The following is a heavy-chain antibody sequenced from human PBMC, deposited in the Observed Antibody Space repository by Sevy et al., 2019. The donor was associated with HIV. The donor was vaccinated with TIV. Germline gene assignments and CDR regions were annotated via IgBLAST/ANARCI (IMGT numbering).Heavy chain of an antibody. J-gene: IGHJ4*02. CDR1: GYTFTGQY. V-gene: IGHV1-2*02. Sequence: ASVKVSCQASGYTFTGQYLHWVRQAPGQGLEWMGWINPNTGDTNYAQDFQGRVTMTRDTSISTAYMELSGLKSDDAALYYCARDLRLRGYSYGSIDYWGQGTLVTVSS. CDR2: INPNTGDT. CDR3: ARDLRLRGYSYGSIDY. D-gene: IGHD5-18*01.